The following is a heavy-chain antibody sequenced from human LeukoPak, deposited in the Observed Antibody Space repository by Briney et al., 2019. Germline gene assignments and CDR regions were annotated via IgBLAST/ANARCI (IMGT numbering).Heavy chain of an antibody. CDR2: IYPRDSDT. J-gene: IGHJ4*02. CDR1: GYSFTNYW. V-gene: IGHV5-51*01. D-gene: IGHD6-13*01. CDR3: ARPQDRIAARS. Sequence: GEALKIFFKGSGYSFTNYWIGWVPPMSGKGVEWMGIIYPRDSDTRYSPSFQCQVTISADKSIDTAYLQWSSLKASDTAIYYCARPQDRIAARSWGQGTLVTVSS.